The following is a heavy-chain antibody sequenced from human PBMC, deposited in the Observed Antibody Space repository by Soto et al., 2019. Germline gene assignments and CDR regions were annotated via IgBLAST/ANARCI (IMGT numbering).Heavy chain of an antibody. CDR3: ARGGLEWLKDYYYYYGMDV. V-gene: IGHV1-69*13. J-gene: IGHJ6*02. CDR2: IIPIFGTA. CDR1: GGTFSSYA. D-gene: IGHD3-3*01. Sequence: SVKVSCKASGGTFSSYAISWVRQAPGQGLEWMGGIIPIFGTANYAQKFQGRVTITADESTSTAYMELSSLRSEDTAVYYCARGGLEWLKDYYYYYGMDVWGQGTTVTVSS.